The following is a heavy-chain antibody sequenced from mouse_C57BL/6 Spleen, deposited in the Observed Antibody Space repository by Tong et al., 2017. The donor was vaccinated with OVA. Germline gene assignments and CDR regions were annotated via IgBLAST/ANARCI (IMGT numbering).Heavy chain of an antibody. CDR3: ARWTAQATFAY. D-gene: IGHD3-2*02. Sequence: EVQLQESGGDLVKPGGSLKLSCAASGFTFSDYGMAWVRQAPRKGPEWVAFISNLAYSIYYADTVTGRFTISRENTKNTLYLEMSSLRSEDTAMYYCARWTAQATFAYWGQGTLVTVSA. V-gene: IGHV5-15*01. CDR1: GFTFSDYG. J-gene: IGHJ3*01. CDR2: ISNLAYSI.